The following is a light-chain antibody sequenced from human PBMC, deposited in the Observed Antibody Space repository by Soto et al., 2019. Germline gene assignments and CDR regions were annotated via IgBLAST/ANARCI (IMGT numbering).Light chain of an antibody. V-gene: IGKV3-20*01. CDR1: QSVSSSY. CDR3: QKYNSALRP. CDR2: GAS. J-gene: IGKJ1*01. Sequence: VLTRAPGRLTLDPGKRSTLCCSASQSVSSSYLAWYQQKPGQAPRLLIYGASSRATGIPDRFSGSGSGTDFTVTISSLHPEEVATYYCQKYNSALRPFSEGTKVDIK.